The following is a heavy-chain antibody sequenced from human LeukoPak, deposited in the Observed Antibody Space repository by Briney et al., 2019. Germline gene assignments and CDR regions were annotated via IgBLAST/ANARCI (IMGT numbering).Heavy chain of an antibody. V-gene: IGHV4-4*07. CDR3: ARDAPASYGQFDY. D-gene: IGHD5-18*01. CDR2: IYTSGST. J-gene: IGHJ4*02. CDR1: GXSISSYY. Sequence: SETLSLTCTGSGXSISSYYGSWIRQPAGKGLEWIGRIYTSGSTNYNPSLKSRVTMSVDTSKNQFSLKLRSVTAADTAVYYCARDAPASYGQFDYWGQGTLVTVSS.